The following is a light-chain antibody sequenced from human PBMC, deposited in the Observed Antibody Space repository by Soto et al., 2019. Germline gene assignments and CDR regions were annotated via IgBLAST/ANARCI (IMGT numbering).Light chain of an antibody. CDR1: QSISSY. Sequence: DIQMTQSPSSLSASVGDRVTITCRASQSISSYLNWYQQKPGKAPKLLIYAASSLQSGVPSRFSGSGSGTDFTLTISSLQPEDFATYYCQREGTFGQGTKVEIK. J-gene: IGKJ1*01. CDR2: AAS. V-gene: IGKV1-39*01. CDR3: QREGT.